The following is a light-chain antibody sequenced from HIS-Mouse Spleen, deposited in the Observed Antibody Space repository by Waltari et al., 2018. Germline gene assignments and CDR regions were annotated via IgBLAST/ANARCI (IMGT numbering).Light chain of an antibody. Sequence: QSALTQPASVSGSPGQAITISRTGTSSDVGGYNYVLWYQQPPGKGPNLMIYYVSNRPSCVSNRFSGSKSGNTASLTFSGRQAEDEADYYCSSYTSSSSWVFGGGTKLTVL. J-gene: IGLJ3*02. V-gene: IGLV2-14*03. CDR2: YVS. CDR3: SSYTSSSSWV. CDR1: SSDVGGYNY.